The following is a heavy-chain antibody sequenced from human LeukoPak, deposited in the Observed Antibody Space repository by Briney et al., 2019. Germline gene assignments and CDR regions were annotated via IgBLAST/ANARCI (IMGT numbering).Heavy chain of an antibody. V-gene: IGHV1-2*02. D-gene: IGHD2-15*01. CDR2: INPNSGGT. Sequence: ASVKVSCKASGYTFTGYYMHWVRQALGQGLEWMGWINPNSGGTNYAQKFQGRVTMTRDTSISTAYMELSRLRSDDTAVYYCARAAPIVVVVAARYRAFDIWGQGTMVTVSS. CDR1: GYTFTGYY. CDR3: ARAAPIVVVVAARYRAFDI. J-gene: IGHJ3*02.